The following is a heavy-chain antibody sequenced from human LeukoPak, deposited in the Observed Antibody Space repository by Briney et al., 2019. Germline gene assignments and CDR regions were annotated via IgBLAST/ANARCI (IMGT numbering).Heavy chain of an antibody. CDR2: ISGSGGST. V-gene: IGHV3-23*01. Sequence: GGSLRLSCAASVFTFSSDAMSWGRQAPGEGVEGVSAISGSGGSTYYADSVKGRFTISRHNSKNTLYLQMNSLRAEDTAVYYCAKFVTGYSIVDAFDIWGQGTMVTVSS. D-gene: IGHD3-9*01. CDR1: VFTFSSDA. J-gene: IGHJ3*02. CDR3: AKFVTGYSIVDAFDI.